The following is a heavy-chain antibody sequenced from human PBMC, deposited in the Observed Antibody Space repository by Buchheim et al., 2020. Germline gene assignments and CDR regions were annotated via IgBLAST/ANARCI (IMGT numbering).Heavy chain of an antibody. CDR2: INSDVSST. Sequence: EVQLVESGGGLVQPGVSLRLSCAASGFTFSSYWMHWVRQAPGKGLVWVSRINSDVSSTSYADSVKGRFTISRDNAKKTLYLQMNSLRAEDTAVYYCARDWDYDSSGYYQGGWFEAWAQGTL. D-gene: IGHD3-22*01. CDR1: GFTFSSYW. J-gene: IGHJ5*02. CDR3: ARDWDYDSSGYYQGGWFEA. V-gene: IGHV3-74*01.